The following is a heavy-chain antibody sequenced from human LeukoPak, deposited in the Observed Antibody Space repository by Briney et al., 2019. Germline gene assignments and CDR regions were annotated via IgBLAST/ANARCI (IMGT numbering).Heavy chain of an antibody. CDR3: AADGGGLSSVVTPRSSPFDY. CDR2: FDPADGET. V-gene: IGHV1-24*01. CDR1: GFTFSSFA. Sequence: GGSLRLSCAASGFTFSSFATSWVRQAPGKGLEWMGGFDPADGETVYAHKFQGRLTMTEDTSTNTAYMELTSLRSEDTAVYYWAADGGGLSSVVTPRSSPFDYWGQGTLVTVSS. J-gene: IGHJ4*02. D-gene: IGHD4-23*01.